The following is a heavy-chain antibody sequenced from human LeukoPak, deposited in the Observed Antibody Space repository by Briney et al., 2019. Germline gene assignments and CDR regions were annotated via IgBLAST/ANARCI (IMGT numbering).Heavy chain of an antibody. CDR2: ISSSSSYI. D-gene: IGHD3-10*01. CDR1: GFTFSSYS. Sequence: GGSLRLSCAASGFTFSSYSMNWVRQAPGKGLEWVSSISSSSSYIYYADSVKGRFTISRGNAKNSLYLQMNSLRAEDTAVYYCARGTHGSGPMDVWGQGTTVTVSS. V-gene: IGHV3-21*01. J-gene: IGHJ6*02. CDR3: ARGTHGSGPMDV.